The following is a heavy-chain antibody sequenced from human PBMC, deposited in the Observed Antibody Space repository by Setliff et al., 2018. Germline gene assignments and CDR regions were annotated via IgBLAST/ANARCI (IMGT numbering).Heavy chain of an antibody. J-gene: IGHJ6*02. CDR1: GGSISPYF. Sequence: SETLSLTCTVSGGSISPYFWSWIRQPPGKGLEWIGYIYHNGNTNFNPSLKSRVNMSVDTSKNQIALNLKSVTAADTAVYYCERDRTAYSYGLDGWGQGNTVPVAS. CDR2: IYHNGNT. CDR3: ERDRTAYSYGLDG. D-gene: IGHD5-18*01. V-gene: IGHV4-59*01.